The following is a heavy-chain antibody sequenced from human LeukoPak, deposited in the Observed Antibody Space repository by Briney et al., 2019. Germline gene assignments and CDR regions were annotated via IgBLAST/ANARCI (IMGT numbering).Heavy chain of an antibody. D-gene: IGHD6-13*01. CDR2: ISRSSSDI. Sequence: GGSLRLSCAASGFTFRGYRMNWVRQAPGKGLEWVSSISRSSSDIYYADSVKGRFTISRDNAKNSLYLQMNSLRAEDTAVYYCARPVYSGSWSYFDYWGQGTLVTVSS. CDR3: ARPVYSGSWSYFDY. CDR1: GFTFRGYR. J-gene: IGHJ4*02. V-gene: IGHV3-21*01.